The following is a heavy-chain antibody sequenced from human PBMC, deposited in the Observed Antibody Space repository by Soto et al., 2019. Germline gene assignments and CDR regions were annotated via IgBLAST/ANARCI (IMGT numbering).Heavy chain of an antibody. CDR3: VKEYCTGGTCFDAFDL. CDR1: GFIFSDYE. V-gene: IGHV3-48*03. J-gene: IGHJ3*01. Sequence: EAELVESGGGLVQPGGSLTLSCAASGFIFSDYEVDWVRQAPGRGPEWISYISDGSTTIYYAASVKGRFTISRDDVKKSLYLHMNNLRVDDTAIYFCVKEYCTGGTCFDAFDLWGQGTEVTVSS. D-gene: IGHD2-8*02. CDR2: ISDGSTTI.